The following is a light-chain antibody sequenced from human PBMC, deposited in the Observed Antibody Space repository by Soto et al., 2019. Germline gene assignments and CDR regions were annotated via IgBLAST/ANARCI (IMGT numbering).Light chain of an antibody. CDR1: STDIGAYKF. J-gene: IGLJ1*01. Sequence: LTQPASVSASPGQSITISCTGTSTDIGAYKFVSWYQQHPGKAPKLMIYDVTSRPSGVSNRFSGSKSGNTASLIISGLQAEDEGDYYCISYTGFDTYVFGTGTKLTVL. CDR2: DVT. CDR3: ISYTGFDTYV. V-gene: IGLV2-14*03.